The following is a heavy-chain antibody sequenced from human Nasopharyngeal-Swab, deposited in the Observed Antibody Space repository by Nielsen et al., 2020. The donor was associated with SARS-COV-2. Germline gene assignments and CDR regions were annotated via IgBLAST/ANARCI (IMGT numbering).Heavy chain of an antibody. V-gene: IGHV3-49*02. D-gene: IGHD3-16*01. CDR2: IRSKAYGGTT. CDR3: ARTGITGRWFDP. Sequence: WIRQPPGKGLEWVGFIRSKAYGGTTEYAASVKGRFTISRDDSKSIAYLQMNSLKTEDTAVYYCARTGITGRWFDPWGQGTLVTVSS. J-gene: IGHJ5*02.